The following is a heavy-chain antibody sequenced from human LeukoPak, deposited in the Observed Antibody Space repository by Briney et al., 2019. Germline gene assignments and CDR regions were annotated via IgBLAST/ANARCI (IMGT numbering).Heavy chain of an antibody. J-gene: IGHJ4*02. V-gene: IGHV4-39*07. D-gene: IGHD3-10*01. CDR1: GGSITSSSHY. CDR3: ARVGGADYYISGSYYKTPFDH. Sequence: SETLSLTCTVSGGSITSSSHYWGWIRQPPGKGLEWIANIYYSGSTYYNPSLKSRVTISIDTSKNQFSLKLSSVTAADTAVYYCARVGGADYYISGSYYKTPFDHWGQGTLVTVSS. CDR2: IYYSGST.